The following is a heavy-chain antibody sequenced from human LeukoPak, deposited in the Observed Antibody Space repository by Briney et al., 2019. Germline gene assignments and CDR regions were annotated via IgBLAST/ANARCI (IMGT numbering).Heavy chain of an antibody. J-gene: IGHJ4*01. D-gene: IGHD2-15*01. V-gene: IGHV3-64*04. CDR2: ISSNGGST. Sequence: GGSLRLSCSASGFTFSSFDMHWVRQAPGQGLEYVSAISSNGGSTYYADSVKGRFTISRDNSKNTLYLQMNSLRPEDTAVYYCASQFWWTAVTATALDYWGHGTLVTVSS. CDR1: GFTFSSFD. CDR3: ASQFWWTAVTATALDY.